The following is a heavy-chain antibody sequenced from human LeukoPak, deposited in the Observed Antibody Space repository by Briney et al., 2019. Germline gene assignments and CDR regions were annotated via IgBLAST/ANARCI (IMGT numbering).Heavy chain of an antibody. CDR2: IYYSGST. J-gene: IGHJ4*02. V-gene: IGHV4-59*11. D-gene: IGHD3-9*01. CDR1: GGSISSHY. Sequence: SETLSLTCTVSGGSISSHYWSWIRQPPGKGLEWIGYIYYSGSTNYNPSLKSRVTISVDTSKNQFSLKLSSVTAADTAVYYCASAGGRYFDYAFDYWGQGTLVTVSS. CDR3: ASAGGRYFDYAFDY.